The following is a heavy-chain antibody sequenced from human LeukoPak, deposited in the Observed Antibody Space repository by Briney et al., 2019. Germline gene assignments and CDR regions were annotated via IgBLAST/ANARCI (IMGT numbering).Heavy chain of an antibody. Sequence: FSAASGFTFSNYPASWIRQAPGVGLALVSAMSTSGDTTYYATSVKARFTVSRDNSMNTLVLKMNGLRAGDTAVYYCALQHINGLNQFAHWGRGTLVTVSS. CDR3: ALQHINGLNQFAH. CDR2: MSTSGDTT. D-gene: IGHD2-8*01. CDR1: GFTFSNYP. V-gene: IGHV3-23*01. J-gene: IGHJ4*02.